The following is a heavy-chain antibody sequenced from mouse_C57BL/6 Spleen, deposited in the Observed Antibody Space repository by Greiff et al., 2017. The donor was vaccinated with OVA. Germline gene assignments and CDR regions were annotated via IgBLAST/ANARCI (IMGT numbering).Heavy chain of an antibody. V-gene: IGHV1-81*01. Sequence: VKVVESGAELARPGASVKLSCKASGYTFTSYGISWVKQRTGQGLEWIGEIYPRSGNTYYNEKFKGKATLTADKSSSTAYMELRSLTSEDSAVYFCARESNYVDYWGQGTTLTVSS. CDR1: GYTFTSYG. CDR3: ARESNYVDY. D-gene: IGHD1-3*01. J-gene: IGHJ2*01. CDR2: IYPRSGNT.